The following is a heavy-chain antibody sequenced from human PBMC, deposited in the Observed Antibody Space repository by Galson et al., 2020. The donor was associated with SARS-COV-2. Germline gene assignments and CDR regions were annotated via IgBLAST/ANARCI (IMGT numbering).Heavy chain of an antibody. Sequence: SETLSITCTVSGASISTYYWSWIRQTAGKGLEWIGRIYTSGITNYNPSLKSRVTMSLDTSKNQFSLKLTSVTAADTAIYYCAREYSQQWLVRGEFDSWGQGTLVTVSS. J-gene: IGHJ4*02. V-gene: IGHV4-4*07. CDR2: IYTSGIT. CDR3: AREYSQQWLVRGEFDS. CDR1: GASISTYY. D-gene: IGHD6-19*01.